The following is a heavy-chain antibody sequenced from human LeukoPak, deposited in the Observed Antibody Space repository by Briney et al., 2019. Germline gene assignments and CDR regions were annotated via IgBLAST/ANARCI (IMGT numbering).Heavy chain of an antibody. Sequence: GGSLRLSCAASGFTFSDYYMSWIRQAPGKGLEWVSYISSSGSTIYYADSVKGRFTISRDNAKNSLYLQMNSLRAEDTAVYYCAKDLYVDTVFPFDYWGQGTLVTVSS. D-gene: IGHD4-17*01. J-gene: IGHJ4*02. CDR3: AKDLYVDTVFPFDY. V-gene: IGHV3-11*04. CDR1: GFTFSDYY. CDR2: ISSSGSTI.